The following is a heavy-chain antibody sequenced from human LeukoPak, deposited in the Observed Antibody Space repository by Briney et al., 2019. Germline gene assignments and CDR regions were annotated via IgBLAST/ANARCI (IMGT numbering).Heavy chain of an antibody. CDR3: ARDLQYYDILIGYFKSYYYYGMDV. V-gene: IGHV3-30*04. CDR1: GFTFSSYA. D-gene: IGHD3-9*01. CDR2: ISYDGSNK. J-gene: IGHJ6*02. Sequence: GGSLRLSCAASGFTFSSYAMHWVRQAPGKGLEWVAVISYDGSNKYYADSVKGRFTISRDNSKNTLYLQMNSLRAEDTAVYYCARDLQYYDILIGYFKSYYYYGMDVWGQGTTVTVSS.